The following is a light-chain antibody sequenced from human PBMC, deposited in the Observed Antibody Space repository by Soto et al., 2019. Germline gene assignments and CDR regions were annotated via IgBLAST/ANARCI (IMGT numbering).Light chain of an antibody. J-gene: IGLJ1*01. V-gene: IGLV2-14*01. Sequence: QSALTQPASVSGSPGQSITISCTGTSSDVGGYNYVSWYQQHPGKAPKLMIYDVSNRPSGVSNRFSGPKSGNTASLTISGLQAEDEADYYCSSYTNSSTRVFGTGTKLTVL. CDR3: SSYTNSSTRV. CDR1: SSDVGGYNY. CDR2: DVS.